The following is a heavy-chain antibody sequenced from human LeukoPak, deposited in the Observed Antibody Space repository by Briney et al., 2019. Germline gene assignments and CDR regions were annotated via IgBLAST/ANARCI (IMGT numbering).Heavy chain of an antibody. CDR2: IWYDGSEK. CDR3: ATYNSGTFEH. CDR1: RFPVRTSG. J-gene: IGHJ4*02. Sequence: GGSLCLSRAAARFPVRTSGIHSARQAPGKGLEWVEVIWYDGSEKYYADSVKGRFTASRDNSNNMLYLQMDRLRAQDTAVYYCATYNSGTFEHWGQGTLVTVSS. V-gene: IGHV3-33*03. D-gene: IGHD5-18*01.